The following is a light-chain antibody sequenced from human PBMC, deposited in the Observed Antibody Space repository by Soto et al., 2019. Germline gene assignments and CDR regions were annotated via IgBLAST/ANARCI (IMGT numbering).Light chain of an antibody. CDR3: XXRSNWT. V-gene: IGKV3-11*01. J-gene: IGKJ4*01. CDR2: DAS. Sequence: EIVLTQSPATLSLSPGERATLSCRASQSVSSYLAWYQQKPGQAPRLLIYDASNRATGIPARFSGSGSGTDFXXXIXXXEXXXXXXXXXXXRSNWTFGGGTKVEIK. CDR1: QSVSSY.